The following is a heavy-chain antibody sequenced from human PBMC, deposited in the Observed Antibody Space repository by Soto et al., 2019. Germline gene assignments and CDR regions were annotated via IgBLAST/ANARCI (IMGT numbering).Heavy chain of an antibody. J-gene: IGHJ5*02. CDR1: GFTFRNCA. CDR2: ISSNGDTT. CDR3: ARDGGSYAFDP. D-gene: IGHD3-16*01. Sequence: GGSLRLSCASSGFTFRNCAMHWVRQAPGKGLEYVSAISSNGDTTYYANSVKGRFTISRDNSKNTVYLQMGSLRTEDMAVYYCARDGGSYAFDPWGQGTLVTVSS. V-gene: IGHV3-64*01.